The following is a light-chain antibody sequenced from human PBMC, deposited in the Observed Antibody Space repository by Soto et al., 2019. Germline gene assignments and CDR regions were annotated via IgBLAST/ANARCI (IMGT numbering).Light chain of an antibody. J-gene: IGKJ4*01. V-gene: IGKV1D-12*01. CDR2: ATS. CDR3: QQAEAFPLT. Sequence: DIQMTQSPSSVSASVGDRVTITCRASQDIRKWLAWYQQKPGRAPKVLIYATSTLESGVPSRFSGYGSGTDYTLTISSLQPEDFATYYCQQAEAFPLTFGGGTNVEVK. CDR1: QDIRKW.